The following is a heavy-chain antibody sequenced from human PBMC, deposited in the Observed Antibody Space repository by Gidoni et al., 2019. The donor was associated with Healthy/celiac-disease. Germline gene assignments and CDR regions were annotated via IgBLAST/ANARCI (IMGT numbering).Heavy chain of an antibody. J-gene: IGHJ4*02. CDR3: ASGRIAAAGTGDY. V-gene: IGHV3-33*01. Sequence: QVQMVESGGGVVQPGRSLRLSCAESGFTFSSYGMPWVRQAPGKGLEWVAVIWYDGSNKYYADSVKGRFTISRDNSKNTLYLQMNSLRAEDTAVYYCASGRIAAAGTGDYWGQGTLVTVSS. CDR1: GFTFSSYG. D-gene: IGHD6-13*01. CDR2: IWYDGSNK.